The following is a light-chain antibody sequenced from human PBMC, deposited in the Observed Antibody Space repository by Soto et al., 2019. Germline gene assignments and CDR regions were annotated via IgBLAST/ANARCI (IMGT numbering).Light chain of an antibody. J-gene: IGLJ2*01. CDR2: EDN. CDR1: SGSIASNY. V-gene: IGLV6-57*04. Sequence: NFMLTQPHSVSESPGKTVTISCTRSSGSIASNYVQWYQQRPGSAPTTVIYEDNQRPSGVPDRFSGSIDSSSNSASLTISGLKTEDEADYYCQSYDSSLEVVFGGGTQLTVL. CDR3: QSYDSSLEVV.